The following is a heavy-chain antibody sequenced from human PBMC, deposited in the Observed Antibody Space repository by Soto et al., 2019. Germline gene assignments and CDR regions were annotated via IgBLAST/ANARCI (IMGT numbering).Heavy chain of an antibody. Sequence: PGGSLRLSCAASGFIFRDYAMSWVRQAPGKGLDWVALITSTGDRNYYADYVKGRFTISRDNSNNTLYLPINSLGAMDSATYYFDKVTGHYPWGFDFWGRGTLVTVSS. CDR3: DKVTGHYPWGFDF. V-gene: IGHV3-23*01. CDR1: GFIFRDYA. CDR2: ITSTGDRN. J-gene: IGHJ4*02. D-gene: IGHD3-9*01.